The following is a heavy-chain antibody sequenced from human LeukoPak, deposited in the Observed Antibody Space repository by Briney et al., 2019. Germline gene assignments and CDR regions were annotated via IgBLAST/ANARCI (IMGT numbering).Heavy chain of an antibody. CDR2: INSDVSST. CDR1: AFTFSSYW. Sequence: SGRSMRPSCAAAAFTFSSYWMHWVRQPPRNGLVWVSRINSDVSSTTYTDSVKDRFTTSRDNAKNTLYRQMNSLRAEDTAVYYCARDPRNYGIDYWGQGTLVSVCS. J-gene: IGHJ4*02. D-gene: IGHD1-7*01. CDR3: ARDPRNYGIDY. V-gene: IGHV3-74*01.